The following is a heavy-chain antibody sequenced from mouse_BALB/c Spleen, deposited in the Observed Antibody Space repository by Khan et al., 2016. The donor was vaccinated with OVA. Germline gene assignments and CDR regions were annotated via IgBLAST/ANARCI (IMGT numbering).Heavy chain of an antibody. CDR3: ARNPFAY. Sequence: QVQLQQPGTELVRPGTSVKLSCKASGYTFTSYWMNWIKQRPEQGLEWIGRIDPCDSETHYTQNFKDKAILSVDNSTNTAYMQLSSLTSEDSAGYYCARNPFAYWGQGTLVTVSA. CDR1: GYTFTSYW. V-gene: IGHV1-52*01. J-gene: IGHJ3*01. CDR2: IDPCDSET.